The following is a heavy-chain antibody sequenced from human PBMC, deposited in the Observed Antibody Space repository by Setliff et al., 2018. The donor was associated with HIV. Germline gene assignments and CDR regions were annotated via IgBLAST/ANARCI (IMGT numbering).Heavy chain of an antibody. CDR1: GFTFSSYA. D-gene: IGHD3-10*01. CDR3: ARDFFGGSGALDAFDI. Sequence: GGSLRLSCAASGFTFSSYAMHWVRQAPGKGLEWVAVISYDGSNKYYADSVKGRFTISRDNSKNTLYLQMNSLRAEDTAVYYCARDFFGGSGALDAFDIWGQGTMVTVSS. J-gene: IGHJ3*02. V-gene: IGHV3-30*04. CDR2: ISYDGSNK.